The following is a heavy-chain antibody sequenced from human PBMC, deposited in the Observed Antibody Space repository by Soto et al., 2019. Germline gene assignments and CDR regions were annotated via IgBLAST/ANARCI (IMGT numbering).Heavy chain of an antibody. D-gene: IGHD1-26*01. CDR1: GGSISSYY. Sequence: SETLSLTCTVSGGSISSYYWSWIRQPPGKGLEWIGYIYYSGSTNYNPSLKSRVTISVDTSKNQFSLGLSSVTAADTAVYYCARHRASSGSDFHYWGQGTLVTVSS. CDR3: ARHRASSGSDFHY. CDR2: IYYSGST. J-gene: IGHJ4*02. V-gene: IGHV4-59*08.